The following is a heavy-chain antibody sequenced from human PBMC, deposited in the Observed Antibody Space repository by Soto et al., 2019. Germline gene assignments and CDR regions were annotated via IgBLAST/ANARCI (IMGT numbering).Heavy chain of an antibody. Sequence: GASVKVSCKASGYTFTSYGISWVRQAPGQGLEWMGWISAYNGSTNYAQKLQGRVTMTTDTSTSTAYMELRSLRSDDTAVYYCARFLTIFGVVIGFAPWGQGTLVTVSS. CDR1: GYTFTSYG. D-gene: IGHD3-3*01. V-gene: IGHV1-18*01. CDR2: ISAYNGST. CDR3: ARFLTIFGVVIGFAP. J-gene: IGHJ5*02.